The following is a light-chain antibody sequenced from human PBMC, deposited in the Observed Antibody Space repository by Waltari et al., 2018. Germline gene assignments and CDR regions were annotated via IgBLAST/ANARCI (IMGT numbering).Light chain of an antibody. Sequence: EIVMTRSPATLSVSQGERATLSCRASQSATNYLAWYQQKPGQAPRLLIFGASTRATGVPARFSGSGSGTEFTLTISSLQSEDSGVYYCQQYSKWPPFTFGQGTNLEIK. CDR2: GAS. V-gene: IGKV3-15*01. J-gene: IGKJ2*01. CDR3: QQYSKWPPFT. CDR1: QSATNY.